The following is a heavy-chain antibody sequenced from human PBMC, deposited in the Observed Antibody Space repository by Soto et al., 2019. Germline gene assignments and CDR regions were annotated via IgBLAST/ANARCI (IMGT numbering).Heavy chain of an antibody. CDR2: IYYSGST. Sequence: QVQLQESGPGLVKPSQTLSLTCTVSGGSISSGGYYWIWIRQHPGKVLEWIGYIYYSGSTYYNPSIKSRVTISVDTSKNQLFLKLSSVTAADTAVYYCAASCVGCGGFNNTGMDVWGQGTTVTVSS. CDR3: AASCVGCGGFNNTGMDV. V-gene: IGHV4-31*03. J-gene: IGHJ6*02. D-gene: IGHD2-21*01. CDR1: GGSISSGGYY.